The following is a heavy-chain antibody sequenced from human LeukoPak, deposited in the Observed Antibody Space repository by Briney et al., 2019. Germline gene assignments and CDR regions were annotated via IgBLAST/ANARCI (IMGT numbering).Heavy chain of an antibody. D-gene: IGHD2-2*01. CDR1: GFTFGDYA. CDR2: IRSKAYGGTT. Sequence: PGGSLRLSCTASGFTFGDYAMSWFRQAPGKGLEWVGFIRSKAYGGTTEYAASVKGRFTISRDDSKSIAYLQMNSLKTEDTAAYYCTRGPSSTSYRHWGQGTLVTVSS. CDR3: TRGPSSTSYRH. V-gene: IGHV3-49*03. J-gene: IGHJ4*02.